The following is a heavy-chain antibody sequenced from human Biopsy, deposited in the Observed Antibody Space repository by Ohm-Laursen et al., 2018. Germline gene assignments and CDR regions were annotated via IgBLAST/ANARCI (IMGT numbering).Heavy chain of an antibody. D-gene: IGHD1-1*01. CDR3: AKDVRVKVQLDGMDV. CDR2: ISWHSGSR. CDR1: GFTFDDYA. Sequence: SLRLSCAASGFTFDDYAMHWVRQAPGKGLEWVSGISWHSGSRGYADSVKGRFTISRDNAKKLLYLQMNSLRAEGTALYYCAKDVRVKVQLDGMDVWGQGTTVTVSS. J-gene: IGHJ6*02. V-gene: IGHV3-9*01.